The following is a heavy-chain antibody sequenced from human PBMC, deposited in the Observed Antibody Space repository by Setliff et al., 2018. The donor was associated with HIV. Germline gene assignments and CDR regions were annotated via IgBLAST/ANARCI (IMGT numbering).Heavy chain of an antibody. CDR3: ARDRGPGAGYYGMDV. CDR1: GFTFSSYE. Sequence: GGSLRLSCAASGFTFSSYEMNWVRQAPGKGLEWVSYISSSGSTIYYADSVKGRFTISRDNAKNSLYLQMNSLRAEDTAVYYCARDRGPGAGYYGMDVWGQGTTVTVSS. J-gene: IGHJ6*02. CDR2: ISSSGSTI. V-gene: IGHV3-48*03. D-gene: IGHD6-19*01.